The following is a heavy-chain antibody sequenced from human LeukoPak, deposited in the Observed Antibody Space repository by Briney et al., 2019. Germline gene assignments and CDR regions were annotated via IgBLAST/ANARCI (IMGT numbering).Heavy chain of an antibody. CDR2: IFYSGST. Sequence: SETLSLTCTVSGGSISTNNYYWGWIRQPPGKGLEWIGNIFYSGSTYYSPSLKSRVTISLDTSRNQFSLKLNSVTAADTAVYSCASLAAAGFLRDYWGQGTLVTVSS. D-gene: IGHD6-13*01. CDR1: GGSISTNNYY. J-gene: IGHJ4*02. V-gene: IGHV4-39*07. CDR3: ASLAAAGFLRDY.